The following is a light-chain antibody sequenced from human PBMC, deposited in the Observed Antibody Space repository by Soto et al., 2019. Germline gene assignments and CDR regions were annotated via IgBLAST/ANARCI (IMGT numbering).Light chain of an antibody. CDR2: RNN. Sequence: QLVLTQPPSASGTPGQRVTISCSGSSSNIGSNYVYWYQQLPGTAPKLLIYRNNQRPSGVPDRFSGSKSGTSASLAISGLRSEDEADYYCAAWDDSLSAFYVFGTGTKLTV. CDR1: SSNIGSNY. V-gene: IGLV1-47*01. CDR3: AAWDDSLSAFYV. J-gene: IGLJ1*01.